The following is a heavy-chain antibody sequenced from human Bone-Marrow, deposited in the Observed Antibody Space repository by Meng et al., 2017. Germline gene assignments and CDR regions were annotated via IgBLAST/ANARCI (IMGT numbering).Heavy chain of an antibody. J-gene: IGHJ5*02. V-gene: IGHV1-2*06. Sequence: ASVKVSCKASGYTFTGSYMHWVRQAPGQGLEWMGRINPNSGGTNYAQKFQGRVTMTRDTSISTAYMELSRLRSDDTAVYYCARLRSSTRGWFDPWGQGTLVTVSS. CDR3: ARLRSSTRGWFDP. CDR1: GYTFTGSY. D-gene: IGHD2-2*01. CDR2: INPNSGGT.